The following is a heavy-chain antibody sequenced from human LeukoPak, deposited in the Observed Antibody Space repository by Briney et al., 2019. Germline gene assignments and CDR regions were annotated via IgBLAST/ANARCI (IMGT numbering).Heavy chain of an antibody. V-gene: IGHV4-59*08. CDR2: LFHSGTT. CDR3: ARLPVGSEPAY. Sequence: PSETLSLTCTVSGDSITSFYWSWIRQPPGKGLEWIGLLFHSGTTDYTPSLKTRVTMSIDTPKNQFSLNLSSVTASDTAVYYCARLPVGSEPAYWGPGTLVTVSS. CDR1: GDSITSFY. J-gene: IGHJ4*02. D-gene: IGHD6-19*01.